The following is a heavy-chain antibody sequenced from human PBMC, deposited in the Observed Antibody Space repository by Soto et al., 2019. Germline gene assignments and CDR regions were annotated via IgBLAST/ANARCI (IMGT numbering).Heavy chain of an antibody. V-gene: IGHV3-7*05. J-gene: IGHJ6*02. D-gene: IGHD5-18*01. CDR3: AGDVNTRGYRYDYHGMDV. Sequence: EVQLVESGGGLVQPGGSLRLSCAASGFTFRTYWLSWVRQVPGTGLEWVADINLDGSEKNYVDSVKGRFTISRDNARNSLYRQMSSLRAEDTPLYYCAGDVNTRGYRYDYHGMDVWGQGPTVTVSS. CDR2: INLDGSEK. CDR1: GFTFRTYW.